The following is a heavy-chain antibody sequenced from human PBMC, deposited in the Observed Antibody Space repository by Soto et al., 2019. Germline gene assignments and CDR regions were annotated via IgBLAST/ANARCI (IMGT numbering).Heavy chain of an antibody. V-gene: IGHV4-59*12. CDR3: ARGSGSSFLLDY. CDR2: TQNSGST. D-gene: IGHD1-26*01. Sequence: QVQLQESGPGLVQSSETLSLTCSVSGGSISSYYWNWIRQPPGKGLEWIGYTQNSGSTNYHPSLKSRVSLSGNTSKNHFSLKLSFVIAADKVVYYCARGSGSSFLLDYWGQGTLVTVSS. CDR1: GGSISSYY. J-gene: IGHJ4*02.